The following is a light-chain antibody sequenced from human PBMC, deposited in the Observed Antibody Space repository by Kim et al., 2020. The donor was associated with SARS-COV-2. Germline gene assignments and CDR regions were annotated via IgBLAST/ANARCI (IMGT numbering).Light chain of an antibody. J-gene: IGLJ3*02. CDR2: RNN. CDR1: SSNIGSNY. V-gene: IGLV1-47*01. CDR3: AAWDDSLSGPNWV. Sequence: VTISCSGSSSNIGSNYVYWYQQLPGTAPKLLIYRNNQRPSGDPDRFSGSKSGTSASLAISGLRSEDEADYYCAAWDDSLSGPNWVFGGGTQLTVL.